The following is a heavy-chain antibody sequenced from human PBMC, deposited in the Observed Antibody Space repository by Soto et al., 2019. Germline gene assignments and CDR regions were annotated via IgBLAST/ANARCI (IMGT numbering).Heavy chain of an antibody. V-gene: IGHV3-53*01. D-gene: IGHD3-10*01. J-gene: IGHJ4*02. CDR2: IYSGGST. Sequence: PGGSLRLSCAASGFTVSSNYMSWVRQAPGKGLEWVSVIYSGGSTYYADSVKGRFTISRDNSKNTLYLQMNSLRAEDTAVYYCASGSRPRTSIFDYWGQGTLVTVSS. CDR3: ASGSRPRTSIFDY. CDR1: GFTVSSNY.